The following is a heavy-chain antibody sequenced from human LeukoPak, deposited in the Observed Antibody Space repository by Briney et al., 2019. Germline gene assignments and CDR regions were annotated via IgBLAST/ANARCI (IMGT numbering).Heavy chain of an antibody. D-gene: IGHD3-22*01. CDR3: ARDRASSGYYYLGSDY. J-gene: IGHJ4*02. Sequence: GGSLRLSCAASGFTFSSYGMHWVRQAPGKGLEWVAVIWYDGSNKYYADSVKGRFTISRDNSKNTLYLQMNSLRAGDTAVYYCARDRASSGYYYLGSDYWGQGTLVTVSS. CDR2: IWYDGSNK. CDR1: GFTFSSYG. V-gene: IGHV3-33*01.